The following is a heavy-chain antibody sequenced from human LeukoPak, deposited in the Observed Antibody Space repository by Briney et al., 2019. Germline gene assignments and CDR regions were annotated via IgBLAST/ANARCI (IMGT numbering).Heavy chain of an antibody. J-gene: IGHJ4*02. CDR1: GFTFSTYH. CDR2: ISSSRNYI. V-gene: IGHV3-21*01. Sequence: GGSLRLSCVVSGFTFSTYHMNWVRQAPGKGLEWVSSISSSRNYIYYADSVKGRFTISRDNAKNSLYLQMNSLRAEDTAVYYCARDDSLTYYYDTSGNYSWGQGTLVTVSS. D-gene: IGHD3-22*01. CDR3: ARDDSLTYYYDTSGNYS.